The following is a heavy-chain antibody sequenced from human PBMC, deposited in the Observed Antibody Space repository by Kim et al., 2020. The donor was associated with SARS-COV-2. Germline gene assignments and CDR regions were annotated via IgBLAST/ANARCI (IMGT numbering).Heavy chain of an antibody. Sequence: SVKVSCKASGGTFSSYAISWVRQAPGQGLEWMGGIIPIFGTANYAQKFQGRVTITADESTSTAYMELSSLRSEDTAVYYCASSMITFGGVIALDAFDIWGQGTMVTVSS. CDR1: GGTFSSYA. V-gene: IGHV1-69*13. D-gene: IGHD3-16*02. J-gene: IGHJ3*02. CDR3: ASSMITFGGVIALDAFDI. CDR2: IIPIFGTA.